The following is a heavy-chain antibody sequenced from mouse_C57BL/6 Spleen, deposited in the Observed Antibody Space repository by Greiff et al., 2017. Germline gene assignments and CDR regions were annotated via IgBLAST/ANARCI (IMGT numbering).Heavy chain of an antibody. J-gene: IGHJ1*03. Sequence: VQLQQSGAELVRPGASVKLSCTASGFNIKDDYMHWVKQRPEQGLEWIGWIDPENGDTDYASKFQGKATMTADTSSNTAYLQLSSLTSEDTAVYYYARAGGSYWYFDVWGTGTTVTVSS. V-gene: IGHV14-4*01. D-gene: IGHD1-2*01. CDR1: GFNIKDDY. CDR2: IDPENGDT. CDR3: ARAGGSYWYFDV.